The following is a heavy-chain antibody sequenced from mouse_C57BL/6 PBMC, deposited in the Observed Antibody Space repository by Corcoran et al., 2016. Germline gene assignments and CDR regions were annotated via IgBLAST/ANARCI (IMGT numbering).Heavy chain of an antibody. CDR2: INPNNGGT. CDR1: GYTFTDYY. J-gene: IGHJ3*01. CDR3: ARIREIYYGYDRGAWFAY. V-gene: IGHV1-26*01. Sequence: EVQLQQSGPELVKPGASVKISCKASGYTFTDYYMNWVKQSHGKSLEWIGDINPNNGGTSYNQKFKGKATLTVDKSSSTAYMELRSLTSEDSAVYYCARIREIYYGYDRGAWFAYWGQGTLVTVSA. D-gene: IGHD2-2*01.